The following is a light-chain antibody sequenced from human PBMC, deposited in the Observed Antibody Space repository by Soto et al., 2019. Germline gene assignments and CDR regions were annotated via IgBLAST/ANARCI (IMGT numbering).Light chain of an antibody. V-gene: IGKV1-5*03. Sequence: DIQMTQSPSTLPASVGDRVTITCRASQDIGSRLAWFQQKPGKAPKLLIYKASSLESGVPSRFSGSGSGTEFSLTINSLQSEDFAVDYCQQFYSWPYTFGQGTKVDIK. CDR2: KAS. J-gene: IGKJ2*01. CDR3: QQFYSWPYT. CDR1: QDIGSR.